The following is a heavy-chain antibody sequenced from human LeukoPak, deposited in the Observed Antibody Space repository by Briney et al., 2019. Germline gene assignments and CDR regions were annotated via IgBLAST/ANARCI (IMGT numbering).Heavy chain of an antibody. Sequence: SETLSLTCAVYGGSFSGYYWSWIRQPPGKGLEWIGEINHSGSTNYNPSLKSRVTMSVDTSKNQFSLKLSSVTAADTAVYYCARQGANWFDPWGQGTLVSVSS. D-gene: IGHD3-16*01. CDR3: ARQGANWFDP. V-gene: IGHV4-34*01. J-gene: IGHJ5*02. CDR2: INHSGST. CDR1: GGSFSGYY.